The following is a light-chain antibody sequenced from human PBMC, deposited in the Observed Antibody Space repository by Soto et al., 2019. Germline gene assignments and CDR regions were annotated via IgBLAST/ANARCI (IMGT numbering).Light chain of an antibody. V-gene: IGKV2-30*02. CDR3: LQATHWPHT. CDR2: QVS. CDR1: QSLMQSDGNIY. Sequence: VVMNQTPLSLPVALGQPASISGRSSQSLMQSDGNIYLIWCQHRPGQSPRRLIYQVSNRDTGIPDRFSGGGSVTDFTLKISRVEADDVGVYYCLQATHWPHTFGQGTKADIK. J-gene: IGKJ2*01.